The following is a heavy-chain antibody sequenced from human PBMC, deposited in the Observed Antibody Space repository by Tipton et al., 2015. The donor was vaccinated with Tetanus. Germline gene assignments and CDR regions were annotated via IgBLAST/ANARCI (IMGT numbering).Heavy chain of an antibody. J-gene: IGHJ3*01. CDR1: GASFRLGGYF. Sequence: LSLTCDVSGASFRLGGYFWSWVRQHPGRGLEWIGNIQNTGNTHYNPSVESRVSISIDTSTNQFYLRLRSVTVADTAVYYCARDQLGYSDRDALDVWGRGTMVTVSS. D-gene: IGHD6-13*01. V-gene: IGHV4-31*11. CDR2: IQNTGNT. CDR3: ARDQLGYSDRDALDV.